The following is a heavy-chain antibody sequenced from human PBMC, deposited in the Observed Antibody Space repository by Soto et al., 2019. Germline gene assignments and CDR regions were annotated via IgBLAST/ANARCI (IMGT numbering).Heavy chain of an antibody. CDR2: IYYSGST. CDR3: ARLKRGYSYGFEYYFDY. D-gene: IGHD5-18*01. CDR1: GGSISSSSYY. Sequence: SETLSLTCTVSGGSISSSSYYWGWIRQPPGKGLEWIGSIYYSGSTYYNPSLKSRVTISVDTSKNQFSLKLSSVTAADTAVYYCARLKRGYSYGFEYYFDYWGQGTLVTVSS. J-gene: IGHJ4*02. V-gene: IGHV4-39*01.